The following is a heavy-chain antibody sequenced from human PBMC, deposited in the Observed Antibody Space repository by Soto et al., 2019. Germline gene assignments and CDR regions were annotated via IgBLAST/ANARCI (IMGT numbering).Heavy chain of an antibody. CDR3: ATVSGAMHPMDGTPREFDY. D-gene: IGHD1-26*01. J-gene: IGHJ4*02. CDR1: GYTLTELS. CDR2: FDPEDGET. V-gene: IGHV1-24*01. Sequence: QVQLVQSGAEVKKPGASVKVSCKVSGYTLTELSMHWVRQAPGKGLEWMGGFDPEDGETIYAQKFQGRVTMTEDTSTDTAYMELSSRRSEDTAVYYCATVSGAMHPMDGTPREFDYWGQGTLVTVSS.